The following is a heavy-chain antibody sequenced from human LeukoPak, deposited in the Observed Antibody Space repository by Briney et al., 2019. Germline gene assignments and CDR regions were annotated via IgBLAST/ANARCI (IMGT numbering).Heavy chain of an antibody. CDR2: IPYDGSNK. Sequence: GRSLRLSCAASGFTFSSYGMHWARQAPGKGLEWVAVIPYDGSNKYYADSVKGRFTISRDNSKNTLYLQMNSLRAEDTAVYYCNTYHFDYWGQGTLVTVSS. D-gene: IGHD2-2*01. V-gene: IGHV3-30*03. CDR3: NTYHFDY. CDR1: GFTFSSYG. J-gene: IGHJ4*02.